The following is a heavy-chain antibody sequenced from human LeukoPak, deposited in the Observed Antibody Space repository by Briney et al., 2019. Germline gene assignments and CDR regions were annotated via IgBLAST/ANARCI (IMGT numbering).Heavy chain of an antibody. J-gene: IGHJ4*02. CDR2: ISSSSRYI. V-gene: IGHV3-21*01. Sequence: GESLTLSCAASGFTFSSYSMNWVRQAPGKGMEWVSSISSSSRYIYYADSVKGRFTISRDNAKNSLYLQMNSLRAEDTAVYYCARDLTYYDILTGYYTSHYFDYWGQGTLVTVSS. CDR3: ARDLTYYDILTGYYTSHYFDY. D-gene: IGHD3-9*01. CDR1: GFTFSSYS.